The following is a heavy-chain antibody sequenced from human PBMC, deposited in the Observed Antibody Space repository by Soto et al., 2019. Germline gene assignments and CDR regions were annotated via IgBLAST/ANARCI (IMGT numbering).Heavy chain of an antibody. V-gene: IGHV3-9*01. CDR2: ISRDSGSI. D-gene: IGHD6-13*01. CDR3: ASRIAAAGSRGSYYYGMDV. J-gene: IGHJ6*02. CDR1: GFTFDDYG. Sequence: GGSLRLSCAASGFTFDDYGMHWVRQAPGKGLEWVSGISRDSGSIGYADSVKGRFTISRDNAKNTLYLQMNSLRAEDTAVYYCASRIAAAGSRGSYYYGMDVWGQGTTVTVSS.